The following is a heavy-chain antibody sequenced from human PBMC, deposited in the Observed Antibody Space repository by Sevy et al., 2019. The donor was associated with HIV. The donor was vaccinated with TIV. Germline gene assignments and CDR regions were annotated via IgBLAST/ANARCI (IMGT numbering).Heavy chain of an antibody. J-gene: IGHJ4*02. CDR2: IKSKYDGGTT. Sequence: GGSLRLSCTTSGFIFSNAWMNWVRQPPGKGLEWVGRIKSKYDGGTTDYAATVKGRCTVSRDDSKNTVYLQMNSLKAEDTAIYYCATGGYYFDYWGQGTLVTVSS. CDR3: ATGGYYFDY. D-gene: IGHD3-22*01. CDR1: GFIFSNAW. V-gene: IGHV3-15*07.